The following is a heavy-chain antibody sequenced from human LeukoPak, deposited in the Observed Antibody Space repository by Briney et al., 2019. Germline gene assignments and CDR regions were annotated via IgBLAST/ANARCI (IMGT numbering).Heavy chain of an antibody. D-gene: IGHD4-23*01. CDR1: AFTFEYYA. V-gene: IGHV3-23*01. Sequence: GGSLRLSCAASAFTFEYYAMNWVRQAPGKGLEWVSGISGSGGSTYYADSVKGRFTISRDNSKNTLSLQMSSLRAEDTAVYYCAKVVGGNSDYWGQGTLVTVSS. CDR3: AKVVGGNSDY. CDR2: ISGSGGST. J-gene: IGHJ4*02.